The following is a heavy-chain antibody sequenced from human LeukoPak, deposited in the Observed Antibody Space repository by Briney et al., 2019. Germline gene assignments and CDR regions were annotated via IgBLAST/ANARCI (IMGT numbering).Heavy chain of an antibody. D-gene: IGHD6-13*01. CDR1: GFTFSSYA. CDR2: ISGSSGGT. J-gene: IGHJ4*02. V-gene: IGHV3-23*01. CDR3: AKDSSSWHYFDY. Sequence: GGSLRLSCAASGFTFSSYAMSWVRQAPGKGLEWVSAISGSSGGTYYADSVKGRFTISRDNSKNTLYLHMNSLRAEDTAVYYCAKDSSSWHYFDYWGQGTLVTVSS.